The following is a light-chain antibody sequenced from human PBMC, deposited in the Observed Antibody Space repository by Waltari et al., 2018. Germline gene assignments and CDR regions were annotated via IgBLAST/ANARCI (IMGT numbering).Light chain of an antibody. CDR3: MSYTSASTYVL. CDR1: NSHLGRFKY. J-gene: IGLJ2*01. Sequence: QSALTQPASVSGSPGQSITLSCTGTNSHLGRFKYFSWYQQLPGKAPKLLLFDVSKRPSGVSNRFSGSKSASTASLTISGLQAEDEATYYCMSYTSASTYVLFGGGTNLTVL. CDR2: DVS. V-gene: IGLV2-14*03.